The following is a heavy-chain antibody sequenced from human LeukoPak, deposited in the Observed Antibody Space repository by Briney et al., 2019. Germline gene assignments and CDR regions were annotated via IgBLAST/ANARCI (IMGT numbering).Heavy chain of an antibody. CDR1: GGSISSCRYY. Sequence: PSETLSLTCTVCGGSISSCRYYWDWIRQPPGKGLEWIGSIYYSGSTYYNPSLKSRVTISVDTSKNQFSLKLTSVTAADTAVYYCARRPIRTRATYFFDYWGQGTLVTVSS. V-gene: IGHV4-39*01. D-gene: IGHD2-8*01. CDR3: ARRPIRTRATYFFDY. CDR2: IYYSGST. J-gene: IGHJ4*02.